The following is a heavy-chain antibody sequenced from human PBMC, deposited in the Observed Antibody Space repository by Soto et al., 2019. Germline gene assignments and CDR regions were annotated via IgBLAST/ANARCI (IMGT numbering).Heavy chain of an antibody. J-gene: IGHJ6*02. D-gene: IGHD3-16*02. V-gene: IGHV4-34*01. CDR3: ARASSRNYYYGMDV. CDR1: CRSFRGYY. Sequence: SETLSLTCAIYCRSFRGYYWGWIRQPPGKGLEWIGEINHSGTTNYTPPLKSRVKISVDTSKNQFSLQLSSVTAADTAVYYCARASSRNYYYGMDVWGQGTTVT. CDR2: INHSGTT.